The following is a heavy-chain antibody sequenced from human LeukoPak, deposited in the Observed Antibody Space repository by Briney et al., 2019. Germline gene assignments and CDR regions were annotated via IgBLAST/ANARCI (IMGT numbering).Heavy chain of an antibody. CDR1: GGSISTSY. V-gene: IGHV4-59*01. Sequence: PSETLSFTCTVSGGSISTSYWNWIRQPPGKGLEWIGNIYYSGSTNYNPSLKSRVTISVDTSKTQFSLKLSYVTAADTAVYYCASQGCWGQGTLVTVSS. CDR2: IYYSGST. J-gene: IGHJ4*02. CDR3: ASQGC.